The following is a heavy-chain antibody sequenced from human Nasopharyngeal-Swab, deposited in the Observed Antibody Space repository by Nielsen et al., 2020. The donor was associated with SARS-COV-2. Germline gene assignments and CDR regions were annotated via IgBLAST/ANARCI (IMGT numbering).Heavy chain of an antibody. D-gene: IGHD3-16*01. Sequence: SVKVSCKASGGTFSCYAISWVRQAPGQGLEWMGGIIPIFGTANYAQKFQGRVTITADESTSTAYMELSSLRSEDTAVYYCARERLGAFDIWGQGTMVTVSS. J-gene: IGHJ3*02. CDR3: ARERLGAFDI. CDR1: GGTFSCYA. CDR2: IIPIFGTA. V-gene: IGHV1-69*13.